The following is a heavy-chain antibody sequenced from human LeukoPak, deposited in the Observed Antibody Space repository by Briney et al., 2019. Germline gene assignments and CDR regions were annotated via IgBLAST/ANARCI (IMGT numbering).Heavy chain of an antibody. CDR2: FDPEDGET. CDR1: GYTLTQLS. CDR3: AADSSGWYDFDY. Sequence: ASVTVSCKVSGYTLTQLSMHWVRQAPGKGLEGMGGFDPEDGETIYAQKFQGRVTMTEDTSIDTAYMELSSLSSEDTAVYYCAADSSGWYDFDYWGQGTLVTVSS. V-gene: IGHV1-24*01. J-gene: IGHJ4*02. D-gene: IGHD6-19*01.